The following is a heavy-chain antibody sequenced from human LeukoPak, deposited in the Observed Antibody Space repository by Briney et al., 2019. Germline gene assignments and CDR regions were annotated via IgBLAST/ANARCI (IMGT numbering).Heavy chain of an antibody. D-gene: IGHD5-18*01. CDR3: ARDISSGAWILDY. CDR2: ISWSSDGI. J-gene: IGHJ4*02. Sequence: GRSLRLSCAASGFTFDDYAMHWVRQTPGKGLEWVSGISWSSDGIGYADSVKGRFTISRDNAENSLYLQMNSLRGEDTALYYCARDISSGAWILDYWGQGTLVTVSS. CDR1: GFTFDDYA. V-gene: IGHV3-9*01.